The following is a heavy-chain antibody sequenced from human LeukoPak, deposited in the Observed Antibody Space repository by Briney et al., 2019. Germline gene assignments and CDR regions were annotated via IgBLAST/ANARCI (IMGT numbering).Heavy chain of an antibody. CDR1: GFTFSNYW. J-gene: IGHJ4*02. D-gene: IGHD3-3*01. CDR2: LNGDGTNI. V-gene: IGHV3-74*01. CDR3: ARDQYDTWSRRGNFDS. Sequence: PGGSLRLSCVASGFTFSNYWMQWVRQVPGKGLVWVSRLNGDGTNIIYADSVKGRFTISRDNTKNSLYLQMNSLRAEDTAVFYCARDQYDTWSRRGNFDSWGQGTLVIVSS.